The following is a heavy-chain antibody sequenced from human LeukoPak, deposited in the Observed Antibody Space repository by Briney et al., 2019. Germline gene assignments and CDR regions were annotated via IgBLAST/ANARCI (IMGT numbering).Heavy chain of an antibody. D-gene: IGHD4-23*01. Sequence: PGGSLTLSCAASGFTFSSYSMNWVRQAPGKGLEWVSYISSFSNTIYYADSVKGRFTISRDNAKNSLFLQMNSLRAEDTAVYYCARDHRMTTVVMPSYWGQGTLVTVSS. V-gene: IGHV3-48*04. CDR2: ISSFSNTI. CDR3: ARDHRMTTVVMPSY. J-gene: IGHJ4*02. CDR1: GFTFSSYS.